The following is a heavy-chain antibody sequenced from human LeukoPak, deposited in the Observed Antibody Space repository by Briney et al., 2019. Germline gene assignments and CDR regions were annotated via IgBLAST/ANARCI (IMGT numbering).Heavy chain of an antibody. Sequence: SETLSLTCTVSGGSISSSSYYWSWIRQPPGKGLEWIGYISYSGSTNYNPSLKSRVTISVDTSKNQFSLKLRSVTAADTAVYYCARDRGNSGAAYFDYWGQGTLVTVSS. D-gene: IGHD4-23*01. V-gene: IGHV4-61*01. CDR3: ARDRGNSGAAYFDY. CDR2: ISYSGST. CDR1: GGSISSSSYY. J-gene: IGHJ4*02.